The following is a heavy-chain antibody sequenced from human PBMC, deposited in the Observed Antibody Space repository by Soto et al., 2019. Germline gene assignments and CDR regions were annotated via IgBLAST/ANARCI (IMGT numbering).Heavy chain of an antibody. Sequence: PGGSLRLSCAASGLTFSDSAIHWVRQASGKGLEWVGRIRSKTNNYATTYAASVKGRFTISRDDSKNTLYLQMNSLRAEDTAVYYCAKIPHSSSWYLDAFDIWGQGTMVTVSS. V-gene: IGHV3-73*01. CDR1: GLTFSDSA. J-gene: IGHJ3*02. CDR2: IRSKTNNYAT. CDR3: AKIPHSSSWYLDAFDI. D-gene: IGHD6-13*01.